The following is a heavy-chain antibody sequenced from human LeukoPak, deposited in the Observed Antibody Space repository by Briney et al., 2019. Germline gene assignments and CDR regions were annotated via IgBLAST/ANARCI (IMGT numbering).Heavy chain of an antibody. CDR1: GYTFTSYG. V-gene: IGHV1-18*01. CDR2: ISAYNGNT. D-gene: IGHD2-2*01. Sequence: ASVKVSCKASGYTFTSYGISWVRPAPGQGLEWMGWISAYNGNTNYAQKLQGRVTMTTDTSTSTAYMELRSLRSDDTAVYYCARDDGRVVPAAMDYWGQGTLVTVSS. CDR3: ARDDGRVVPAAMDY. J-gene: IGHJ4*02.